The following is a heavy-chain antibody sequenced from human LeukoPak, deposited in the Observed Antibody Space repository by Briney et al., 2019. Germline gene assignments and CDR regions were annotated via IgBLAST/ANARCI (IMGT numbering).Heavy chain of an antibody. D-gene: IGHD1-14*01. V-gene: IGHV3-30*02. J-gene: IGHJ4*02. CDR3: ASGAPDSFDY. CDR1: GFTFSNYG. Sequence: GGSLRLSCAASGFTFSNYGMHWVRQAPGKGLEWVAFIRFDGSNKYCADSVKGRFTISRDNSKNTLYLQMNSLRAEDTAVYYCASGAPDSFDYWGQGTLVTVSS. CDR2: IRFDGSNK.